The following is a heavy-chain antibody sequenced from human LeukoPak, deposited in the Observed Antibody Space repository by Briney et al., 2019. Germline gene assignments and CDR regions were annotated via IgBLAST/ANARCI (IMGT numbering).Heavy chain of an antibody. V-gene: IGHV1-8*01. CDR1: GYTFTSYD. CDR3: ATGAYCGGDCHMAPFDY. D-gene: IGHD2-21*02. CDR2: MNPNSGNT. J-gene: IGHJ4*02. Sequence: GASVKVSCKASGYTFTSYDINWVRQATGQGLEWMGWMNPNSGNTGYAQKFQGRVTMTRNTSISTAYMELSSLRSEDTAVYYCATGAYCGGDCHMAPFDYWGQGTLVTVSS.